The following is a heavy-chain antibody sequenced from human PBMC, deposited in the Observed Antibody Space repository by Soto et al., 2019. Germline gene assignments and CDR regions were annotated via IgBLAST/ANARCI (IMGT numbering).Heavy chain of an antibody. CDR2: IYYSGST. Sequence: PSETLSLTCTVSGGSISSGGYYWSWIRQHPGKGLEWIGYIYYSGSTYYNPSLKSRVTISVDTSRNQFSLQLSSVTAADPAVYYCARTRFDYHGSGSYYLDYWGQGTRSTASS. CDR1: GGSISSGGYY. D-gene: IGHD3-10*01. V-gene: IGHV4-31*03. J-gene: IGHJ4*02. CDR3: ARTRFDYHGSGSYYLDY.